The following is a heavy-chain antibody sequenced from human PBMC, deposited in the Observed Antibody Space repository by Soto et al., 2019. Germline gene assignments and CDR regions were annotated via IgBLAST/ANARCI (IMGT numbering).Heavy chain of an antibody. V-gene: IGHV3-33*01. D-gene: IGHD3-10*02. Sequence: QVQVVESGGGVVQPGESLRLSCTTSGFTSSAYGFHWVRQAPGKGLEWVALIWYDGSYKYYTDSVKGRFTISRDSSKNTIYLQIDSLRAADTPKNYCARAAVNSKTTVLSSIYYSYYMDVWGKGTPVTVSS. J-gene: IGHJ6*03. CDR1: GFTSSAYG. CDR3: ARAAVNSKTTVLSSIYYSYYMDV. CDR2: IWYDGSYK.